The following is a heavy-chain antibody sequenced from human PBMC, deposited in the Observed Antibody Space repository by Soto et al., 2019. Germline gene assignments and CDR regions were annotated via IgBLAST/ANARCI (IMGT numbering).Heavy chain of an antibody. D-gene: IGHD1-1*01. Sequence: GVSRRLSCAASGFTFRSYWMRWVRQAPGKGLVGGSRSNSEGSSTSYADSVKGRFTISRDDSKNTLHLPMTSLKPEDTAVYSCTPRSGPALDDSSGRNGWGKG. CDR1: GFTFRSYW. V-gene: IGHV3-74*01. J-gene: IGHJ6*04. CDR3: TPRSGPALDDSSGRNG. CDR2: SNSEGSST.